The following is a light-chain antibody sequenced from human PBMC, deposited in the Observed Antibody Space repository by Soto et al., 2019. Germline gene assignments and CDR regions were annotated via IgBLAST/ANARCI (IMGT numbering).Light chain of an antibody. CDR1: QSLSSSY. CDR2: GAS. J-gene: IGKJ4*01. V-gene: IGKV3-20*01. Sequence: EIVLTQSPGTLSLSPGERATLSCRASQSLSSSYLAWYQQKPGQAPRLLIYGASNRATGTPDRFSGSGSGTDFTLTISRLEPEDFAVYYCQQYGSSPLTFGGGTKVEIK. CDR3: QQYGSSPLT.